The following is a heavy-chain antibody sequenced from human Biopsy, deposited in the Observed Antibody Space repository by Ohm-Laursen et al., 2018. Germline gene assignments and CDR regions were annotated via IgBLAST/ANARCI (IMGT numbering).Heavy chain of an antibody. D-gene: IGHD3-22*01. CDR1: GGSISNNNYY. CDR2: IFYRGST. J-gene: IGHJ5*02. Sequence: TLSLTCAVSGGSISNNNYYWGWIRQPPRKGLEWIGSIFYRGSTHYKPSLKGRVNISVDTSKNQFSLKLNSVTAADTAVYYCARDYDTSGYYYVSWGQGTLVTVSS. CDR3: ARDYDTSGYYYVS. V-gene: IGHV4-39*01.